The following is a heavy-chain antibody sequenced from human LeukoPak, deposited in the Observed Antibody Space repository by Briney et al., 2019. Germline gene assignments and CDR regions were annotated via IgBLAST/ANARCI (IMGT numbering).Heavy chain of an antibody. J-gene: IGHJ4*02. CDR3: ARAPYVVVPAAQIDY. D-gene: IGHD2-2*01. V-gene: IGHV3-30*01. CDR2: ISYDGSNK. CDR1: GFTFSSYA. Sequence: GGSLRLSCAASGFTFSSYAMHWVRQAPGKGLEWVAVISYDGSNKYYADSVKGRFTTSRDNSKNTLYLQMNSLRAEDTAVYYCARAPYVVVPAAQIDYWGQGTLVTVSS.